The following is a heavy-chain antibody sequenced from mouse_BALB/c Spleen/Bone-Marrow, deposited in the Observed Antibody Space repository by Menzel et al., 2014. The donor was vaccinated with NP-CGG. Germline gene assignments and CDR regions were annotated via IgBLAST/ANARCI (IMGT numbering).Heavy chain of an antibody. J-gene: IGHJ2*01. V-gene: IGHV3-8*02. CDR3: ARGTGYYFDY. CDR2: ISYSGNT. Sequence: VQLKQSGPSLVKPSQTLSLTCSVTGDSITNAYWNWIRKFPGNKIDYMGYISYSGNTYYNPSLKSRISITRDTSKNHFYLQLNSVTTEDTATYFCARGTGYYFDYWGQGTTLTVSS. CDR1: GDSITNAY. D-gene: IGHD3-3*01.